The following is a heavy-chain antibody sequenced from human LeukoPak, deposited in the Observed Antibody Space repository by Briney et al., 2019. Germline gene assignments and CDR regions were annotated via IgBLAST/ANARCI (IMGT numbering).Heavy chain of an antibody. CDR2: IYYSGST. D-gene: IGHD3-3*01. J-gene: IGHJ6*03. CDR3: ARLLYDDFWSGPLMDV. V-gene: IGHV4-59*08. Sequence: SETLSLTCTVSSGSISSYYWSWIRQPPGKGLEWIGYIYYSGSTNYNPSLKSRVTISVDTSKNQFSLKLSSVTAADTALYYCARLLYDDFWSGPLMDVWGKGTTVTVSS. CDR1: SGSISSYY.